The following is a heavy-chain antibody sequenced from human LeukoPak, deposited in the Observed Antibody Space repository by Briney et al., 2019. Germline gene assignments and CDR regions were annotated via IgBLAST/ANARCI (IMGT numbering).Heavy chain of an antibody. CDR3: ARDNSLEDMAWWFDP. Sequence: GGSLRLSCAASEFTFSSYNMNWVRQAPGKGLEWVSSISSFSSYIYYADSVKGRFTISRDNAKNSLYLQMSSLRAEDTAVYYCARDNSLEDMAWWFDPWGQGTLVIVSS. CDR1: EFTFSSYN. D-gene: IGHD5-24*01. CDR2: ISSFSSYI. J-gene: IGHJ5*02. V-gene: IGHV3-21*04.